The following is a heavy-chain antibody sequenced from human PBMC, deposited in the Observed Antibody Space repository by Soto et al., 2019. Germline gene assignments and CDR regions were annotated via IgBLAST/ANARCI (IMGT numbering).Heavy chain of an antibody. J-gene: IGHJ5*02. CDR1: RGRIYNRLYF. CDR2: IDYRGTT. CDR3: SRRAPEGFAP. Sequence: HSGSMDIARTLSRGRIYNRLYFGAWISQPPGKGLEWIGSIDYRGTTYYKSSLKSRVTMSLDTSKNYFALKLASVTAADTALYYCSRRAPEGFAPWGQGTLVPVSS. V-gene: IGHV4-39*02.